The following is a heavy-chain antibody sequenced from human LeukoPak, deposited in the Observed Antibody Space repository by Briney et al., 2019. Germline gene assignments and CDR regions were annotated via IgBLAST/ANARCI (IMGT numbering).Heavy chain of an antibody. CDR1: GDSVSSNSAA. D-gene: IGHD6-13*01. CDR3: AIGRRAAAGSWFDP. CDR2: TYYRSKWYN. V-gene: IGHV6-1*01. Sequence: SQTLSLTCAISGDSVSSNSAAWNWIRQSPSRGLEWLGRTYYRSKWYNNYAVSVKSRITINPDTSKNQFSLQLNSVTPEDTAVYYCAIGRRAAAGSWFDPWGQGVLVTVSS. J-gene: IGHJ5*02.